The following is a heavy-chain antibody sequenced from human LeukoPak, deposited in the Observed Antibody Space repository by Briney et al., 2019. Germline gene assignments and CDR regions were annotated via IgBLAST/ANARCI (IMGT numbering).Heavy chain of an antibody. J-gene: IGHJ4*02. CDR1: GGSIRSSYYY. Sequence: NPSETLSLTCTVSGGSIRSSYYYWGWIRQPPGKGLEWIGYIYYSGSTYYNPSLKSRVTISVDTSKNQFSLKLSSVTAADTAVYYCARAVHQTTVTTDFDYWGQGTLVTVSS. CDR2: IYYSGST. CDR3: ARAVHQTTVTTDFDY. V-gene: IGHV4-30-4*08. D-gene: IGHD4-17*01.